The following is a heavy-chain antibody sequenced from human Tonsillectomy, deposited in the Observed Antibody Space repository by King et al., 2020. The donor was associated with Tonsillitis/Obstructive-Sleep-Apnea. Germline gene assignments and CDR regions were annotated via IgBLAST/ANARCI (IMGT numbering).Heavy chain of an antibody. D-gene: IGHD3-16*01. CDR3: AKTDGGDYFYMDV. J-gene: IGHJ6*03. CDR1: GFTFSSYT. Sequence: VQLVESGGGLVQPGGSLRLSCAASGFTFSSYTIAWVRQAPGKGLDWVSGIRGTSRTYYADSVKGRFTFSRDNSKNTLFLQMNSLTAEDTAVYYCAKTDGGDYFYMDVWGKGTTVTVSS. CDR2: IRGTSRT. V-gene: IGHV3-23*04.